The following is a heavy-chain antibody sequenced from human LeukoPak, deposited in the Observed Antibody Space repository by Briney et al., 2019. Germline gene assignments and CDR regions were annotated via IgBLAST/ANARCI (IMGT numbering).Heavy chain of an antibody. J-gene: IGHJ4*02. CDR3: ARVGSGWYFDY. D-gene: IGHD6-19*01. Sequence: GVSLRLSCAASGFTFSSYSMNWVRQAPGKGLEWVSSISSSSSYIYYADSVKGRFTISRDNAKNSLYLQMNSLRAEDTAVYYCARVGSGWYFDYWGQGTLVTVSS. CDR2: ISSSSSYI. CDR1: GFTFSSYS. V-gene: IGHV3-21*01.